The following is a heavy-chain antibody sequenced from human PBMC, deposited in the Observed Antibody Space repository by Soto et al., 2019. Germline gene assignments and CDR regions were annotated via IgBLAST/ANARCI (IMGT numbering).Heavy chain of an antibody. V-gene: IGHV4-31*11. CDR2: ISYSGST. CDR3: ARYRFRDTWSKFDY. J-gene: IGHJ4*02. D-gene: IGHD3-16*02. Sequence: PSETLSLTCAVSGVSISSDAYYWSWIRQHPGKGLEWIGYISYSGSTYYNPSLKSRVTMSVDTSKNQFSLKLTSVTAADTAVYYGARYRFRDTWSKFDYWGQGTLVTVSS. CDR1: GVSISSDAYY.